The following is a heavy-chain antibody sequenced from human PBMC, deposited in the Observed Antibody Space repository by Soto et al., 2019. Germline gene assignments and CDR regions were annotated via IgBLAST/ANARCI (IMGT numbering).Heavy chain of an antibody. V-gene: IGHV3-30*18. J-gene: IGHJ4*02. CDR1: GFTFTTYA. D-gene: IGHD3-10*01. CDR2: ISYDGSHK. CDR3: AKPRDPGYYFDN. Sequence: QVQLVESGGGVVQPGRSLRLSCAASGFTFTTYAIHWVRQAPGKGLEWVAVISYDGSHKYFADSVKGRVTISRDNSKNTVYLQMNSLTAEDTAVYYCAKPRDPGYYFDNWGQGALVTVSS.